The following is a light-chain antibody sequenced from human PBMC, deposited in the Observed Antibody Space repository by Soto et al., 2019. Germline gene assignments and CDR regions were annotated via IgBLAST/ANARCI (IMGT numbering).Light chain of an antibody. Sequence: EIVLTQSPGTLSLSPGERATLSCRASQSVGRNYLAWYQQKPGQAPRLLIYGASSRATGIPDSFSGSGSGTDFTLTISRLEPEDFAVYYCQQYASAHLTFGQGTKVDIK. CDR1: QSVGRNY. CDR2: GAS. V-gene: IGKV3-20*01. J-gene: IGKJ1*01. CDR3: QQYASAHLT.